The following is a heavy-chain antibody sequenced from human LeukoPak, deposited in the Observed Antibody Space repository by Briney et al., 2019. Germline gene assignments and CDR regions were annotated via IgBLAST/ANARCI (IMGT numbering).Heavy chain of an antibody. J-gene: IGHJ6*02. Sequence: SETLSLTCTVSGGSISSYYWSWIRQPPGKGLEWIGYIYYSGSTNYNPSLKSRVTISVDTSKNQFSLKLSSVTAADTAVFYCAREAPGDYGMDVWGHGTTVTVSS. D-gene: IGHD3-10*01. CDR2: IYYSGST. CDR1: GGSISSYY. V-gene: IGHV4-59*12. CDR3: AREAPGDYGMDV.